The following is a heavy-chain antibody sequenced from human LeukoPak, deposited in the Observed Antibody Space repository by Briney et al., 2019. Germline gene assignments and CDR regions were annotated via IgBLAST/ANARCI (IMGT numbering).Heavy chain of an antibody. CDR3: ARETPQGIDV. CDR2: INPTGGTT. V-gene: IGHV1-46*01. CDR1: GYSFINYY. Sequence: ASVKVSCKASGYSFINYYVHWVRQAPGQGPEWMGIINPTGGTTTYAQKFQGRVTMTRDTSTSTLYMELSSLRSEDTALYYCARETPQGIDVWGQGTTVTVSS. J-gene: IGHJ6*02.